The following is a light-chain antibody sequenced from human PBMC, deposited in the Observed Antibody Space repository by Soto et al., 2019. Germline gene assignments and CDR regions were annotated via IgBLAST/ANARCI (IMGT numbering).Light chain of an antibody. CDR3: QQYGSYSRT. Sequence: IQMTQSPSTLSGSVGDRVTITCRASQTISSWLAWYQQKPGKAPKLLIYLASSLESGVPARFSGSGSATDFTLSISSLQPDDFATYYCQQYGSYSRTFGQGTKVDIK. CDR1: QTISSW. J-gene: IGKJ1*01. V-gene: IGKV1-5*03. CDR2: LAS.